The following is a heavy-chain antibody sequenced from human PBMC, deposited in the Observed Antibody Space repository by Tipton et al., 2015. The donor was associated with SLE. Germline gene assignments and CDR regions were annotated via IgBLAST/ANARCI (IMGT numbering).Heavy chain of an antibody. CDR2: ISSSSSTI. J-gene: IGHJ4*02. V-gene: IGHV3-48*01. CDR1: GFTFSSYS. Sequence: SLRLSCAASGFTFSSYSMNWVRQAPGKGLEWVSYISSSSSTIYYADSVKGRFTISRDNAKNSLYLQMNSLRAEDTAVYYCAREGSGYDHDYWGQGTLVTVSS. D-gene: IGHD5-12*01. CDR3: AREGSGYDHDY.